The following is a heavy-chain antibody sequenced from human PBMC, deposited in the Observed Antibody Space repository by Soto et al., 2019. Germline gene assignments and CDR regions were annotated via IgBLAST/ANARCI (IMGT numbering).Heavy chain of an antibody. CDR3: ARSTNIVLMVYAIGLTDV. Sequence: ASVKVSCKASGYTFTSYAMHWVRQAPGQRLEWMGWINAGNGNTKYSQKFQGRVTITRDTSASTAYMELSSLRSEDTAVYYCARSTNIVLMVYAIGLTDVWGKGTTVTVSS. J-gene: IGHJ6*04. CDR2: INAGNGNT. V-gene: IGHV1-3*01. D-gene: IGHD2-8*01. CDR1: GYTFTSYA.